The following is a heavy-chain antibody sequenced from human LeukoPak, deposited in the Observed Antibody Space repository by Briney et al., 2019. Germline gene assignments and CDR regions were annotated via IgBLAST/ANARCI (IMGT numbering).Heavy chain of an antibody. CDR3: ARSGLYDFWSGSSLIYMDV. D-gene: IGHD3-3*01. J-gene: IGHJ6*03. Sequence: GESLKISCKGSGYSFTTYWIGWVRQMPGKGLEWMGIIFPGDSDTRYSPSFQGQVTISADKSISTAYLQWSSLKASDTAMYYCARSGLYDFWSGSSLIYMDVWGKGTTVTVSS. CDR1: GYSFTTYW. CDR2: IFPGDSDT. V-gene: IGHV5-51*01.